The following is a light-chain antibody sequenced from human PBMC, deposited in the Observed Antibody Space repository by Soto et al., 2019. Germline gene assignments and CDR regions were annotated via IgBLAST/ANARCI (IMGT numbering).Light chain of an antibody. Sequence: DIVMTQSPPSVSVAPGEPASISCRSSESLLDATGYNFLDWYLQKPGQSPQLLIYFGSTRASGVPDGFSGRGSGTDFTLKISRVEAEDAGIYYCMQSQQSRWTFGQGTKVEIK. CDR3: MQSQQSRWT. J-gene: IGKJ1*01. CDR2: FGS. V-gene: IGKV2-28*01. CDR1: ESLLDATGYNF.